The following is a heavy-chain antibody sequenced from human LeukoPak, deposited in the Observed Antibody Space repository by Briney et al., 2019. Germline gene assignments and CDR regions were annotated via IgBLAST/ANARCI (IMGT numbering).Heavy chain of an antibody. V-gene: IGHV3-33*01. CDR3: ARTRYNSGGGDY. CDR2: IWYDGTNK. D-gene: IGHD6-19*01. CDR1: GFIFSDYG. Sequence: GGSLRLSCAVSGFIFSDYGMHWVRQAPGKGLEWVAVIWYDGTNKYYADSVESRFTISRDNSKNTLYLQMNSLRAEDTAVYYCARTRYNSGGGDYWGQGTPVTVS. J-gene: IGHJ4*02.